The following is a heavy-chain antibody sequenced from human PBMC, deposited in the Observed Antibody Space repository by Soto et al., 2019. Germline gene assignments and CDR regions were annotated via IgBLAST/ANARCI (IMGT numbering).Heavy chain of an antibody. Sequence: PGGSLRLSCAASTMSFNTYGVTWVRQAPGKGLEWVSTVTVTGGSTYYADSVKGRFTISRDTSKNQFSLKLSSVTAADTAVYYCARLNPRRYFDYWGQGTLVTVSS. V-gene: IGHV3-23*01. CDR1: TMSFNTYG. D-gene: IGHD3-16*01. J-gene: IGHJ4*02. CDR3: ARLNPRRYFDY. CDR2: VTVTGGST.